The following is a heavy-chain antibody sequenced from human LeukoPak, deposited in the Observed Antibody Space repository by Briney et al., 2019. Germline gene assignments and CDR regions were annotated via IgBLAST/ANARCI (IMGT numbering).Heavy chain of an antibody. V-gene: IGHV3-30*02. Sequence: PGGSLRLSCAAPGFTFSSYGMHWVGQAPGKGLEGVAFIRNDGSNKYYADSVKGRFTISRDNSKNTLYLQMNSLRAEDTAVYYCARVYCSGGSCYWDAFDIWGQGTMVTVSS. CDR1: GFTFSSYG. CDR2: IRNDGSNK. D-gene: IGHD2-15*01. J-gene: IGHJ3*02. CDR3: ARVYCSGGSCYWDAFDI.